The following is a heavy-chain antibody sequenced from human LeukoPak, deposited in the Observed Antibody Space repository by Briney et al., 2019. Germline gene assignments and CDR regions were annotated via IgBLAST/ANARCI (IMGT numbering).Heavy chain of an antibody. D-gene: IGHD1-26*01. CDR2: IKPDGNDK. Sequence: GGSLRLSCAASKFTFSSYWTSWVRQAPGKGLEWVANIKPDGNDKNYLDSVRGRFTISRDNAKNSLYLQMDSLRAEDTAVYYCARDANRVGATGASDIWGQGTMVTVSS. CDR3: ARDANRVGATGASDI. J-gene: IGHJ3*02. V-gene: IGHV3-7*01. CDR1: KFTFSSYW.